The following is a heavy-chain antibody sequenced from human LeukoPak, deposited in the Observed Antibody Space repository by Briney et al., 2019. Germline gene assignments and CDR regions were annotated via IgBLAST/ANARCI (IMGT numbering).Heavy chain of an antibody. CDR2: IYYSGST. Sequence: SETLSLTCTVSGGSISSYYWSWIRQPPGKGLEWIGYIYYSGSTNYNPSLKSRVTMSVDTSKNQFSLKLSSVTAADTAVYYCARLNSHLDPSCFDYWGQGTLVTVSS. CDR3: ARLNSHLDPSCFDY. V-gene: IGHV4-59*01. D-gene: IGHD3/OR15-3a*01. J-gene: IGHJ4*02. CDR1: GGSISSYY.